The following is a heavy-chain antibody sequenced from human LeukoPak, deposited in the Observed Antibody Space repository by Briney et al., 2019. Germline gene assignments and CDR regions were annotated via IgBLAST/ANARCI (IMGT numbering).Heavy chain of an antibody. CDR1: GFTFDDYA. J-gene: IGHJ4*02. CDR2: ISWSSGSI. CDR3: AKEMDYGDYEGFFDY. D-gene: IGHD4-17*01. V-gene: IGHV3-9*01. Sequence: GGSLRLSCAASGFTFDDYAMHWVRQAPGKGLEWVSGISWSSGSIGYADSVKGRFTISRDNAKNSLYLQMNSLRAEDTALYYCAKEMDYGDYEGFFDYWGQGTLVTVSS.